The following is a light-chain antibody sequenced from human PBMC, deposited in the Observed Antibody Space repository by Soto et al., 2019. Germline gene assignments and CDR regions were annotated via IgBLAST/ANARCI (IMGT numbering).Light chain of an antibody. J-gene: IGKJ1*01. V-gene: IGKV3D-20*02. CDR1: QSVSGNS. CDR2: DTS. CDR3: QQRSNWPPT. Sequence: IVLKQPTDTLSLSPGERGTLSCRASQSVSGNSLAWYQQKPGQAPRVLIYDTSRRAAGIPDRFSGSGSGTDFTLTISRLEPEDFAVYYCQQRSNWPPTSGQGTKVDIK.